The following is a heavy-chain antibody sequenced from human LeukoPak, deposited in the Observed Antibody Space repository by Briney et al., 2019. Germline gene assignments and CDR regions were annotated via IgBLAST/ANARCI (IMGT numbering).Heavy chain of an antibody. CDR2: IIPIFGTA. Sequence: ASVKVSCKASGGTFSSYTISWVRQAPGQGLEWMGGIIPIFGTANYAQKFQGRVTITADKSTSTAYMELSSLRSEDTAVYYCARESGVYYYDSSGMVSWGQGTLVTVSS. J-gene: IGHJ1*01. V-gene: IGHV1-69*06. D-gene: IGHD3-22*01. CDR1: GGTFSSYT. CDR3: ARESGVYYYDSSGMVS.